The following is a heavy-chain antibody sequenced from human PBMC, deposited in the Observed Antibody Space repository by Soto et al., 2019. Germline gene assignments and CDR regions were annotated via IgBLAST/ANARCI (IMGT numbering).Heavy chain of an antibody. CDR2: ISYDGSNK. D-gene: IGHD6-13*01. J-gene: IGHJ4*02. CDR3: AKVWQQLDYFDY. CDR1: GFTFSSYG. V-gene: IGHV3-30*18. Sequence: PGGSLRLSCAASGFTFSSYGMHWVRQAPGKGLEWVAVISYDGSNKYYADSVKGRFTTSRDNSKNTLYLQMNSLRAEDTAVYYCAKVWQQLDYFDYWGQGTLVTVSS.